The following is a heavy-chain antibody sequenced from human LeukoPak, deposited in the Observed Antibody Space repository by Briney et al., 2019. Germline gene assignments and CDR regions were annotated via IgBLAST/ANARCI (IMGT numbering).Heavy chain of an antibody. J-gene: IGHJ6*02. V-gene: IGHV3-73*01. CDR2: IRSKAKDYAT. D-gene: IGHD3-16*01. CDR3: ARPWGSRLGDYYYYGMDV. CDR1: GFTFSDSA. Sequence: PGGSLRLSCAASGFTFSDSAMHWVRQAPGKGLEWVGRIRSKAKDYATAYAASVKGRFTVSRDDSKNRAYLHMNSLKTDDTGVYYSARPWGSRLGDYYYYGMDVWGQGTTVTVSS.